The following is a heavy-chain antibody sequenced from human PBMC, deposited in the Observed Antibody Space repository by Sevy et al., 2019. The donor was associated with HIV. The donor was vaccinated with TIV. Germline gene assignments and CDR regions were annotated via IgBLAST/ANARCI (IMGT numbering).Heavy chain of an antibody. CDR2: LIGGGSRT. Sequence: GGSLRLSCAASGFPFSNFAMSWVRQAPGKGLEWVSTLIGGGSRTYYADSVTGRFIISRNNSRNTLFLQMNSLRAEDTAIYYCAKRRVQSGLSGGGANYGMDVCGRGTTVTVSS. D-gene: IGHD2-8*02. V-gene: IGHV3-23*01. J-gene: IGHJ6*02. CDR3: AKRRVQSGLSGGGANYGMDV. CDR1: GFPFSNFA.